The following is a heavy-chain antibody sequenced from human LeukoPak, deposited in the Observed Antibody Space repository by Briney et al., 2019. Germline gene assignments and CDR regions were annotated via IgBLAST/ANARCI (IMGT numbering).Heavy chain of an antibody. Sequence: GRSLRLSCTASGFIFTSYAMHWVRQAPGKGLEWVAVISYDGNNKYYADSVKGRFTISRDNSKNTLYLQMNSLRAEDTAVYYCAKLQDLDYTKVRYYGMDVWGQGTTVTVSS. D-gene: IGHD4-11*01. CDR3: AKLQDLDYTKVRYYGMDV. V-gene: IGHV3-30*18. CDR2: ISYDGNNK. CDR1: GFIFTSYA. J-gene: IGHJ6*02.